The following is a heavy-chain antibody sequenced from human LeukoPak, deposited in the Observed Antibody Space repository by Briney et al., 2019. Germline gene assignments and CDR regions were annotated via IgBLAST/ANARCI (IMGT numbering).Heavy chain of an antibody. D-gene: IGHD6-13*01. J-gene: IGHJ6*02. CDR3: TRRIIAARPDYYGMDV. V-gene: IGHV3-73*01. CDR2: IRSKANSYAT. Sequence: GGSLRLSCAASGFTFSGSAMHWVRQASGKGLEWVGRIRSKANSYATAYAASVKGRFTISRDDSKNTAYQQMNSLKTEDTAVYYCTRRIIAARPDYYGMDVWGQGTTVTVSS. CDR1: GFTFSGSA.